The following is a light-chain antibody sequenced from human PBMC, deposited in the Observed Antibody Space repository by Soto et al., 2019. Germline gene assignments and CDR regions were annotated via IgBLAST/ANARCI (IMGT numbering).Light chain of an antibody. CDR2: DAS. V-gene: IGKV1-5*01. Sequence: DIQMTQSPSTLSASVGDRVTITCRASQSLSTWLAWYQQKPGRAPKLLIYDASSLESGVPSRFSGGGSGTEFTLSISGLQPDDFATYYCQQYNTDPFTFGPGTKVDIK. CDR3: QQYNTDPFT. CDR1: QSLSTW. J-gene: IGKJ3*01.